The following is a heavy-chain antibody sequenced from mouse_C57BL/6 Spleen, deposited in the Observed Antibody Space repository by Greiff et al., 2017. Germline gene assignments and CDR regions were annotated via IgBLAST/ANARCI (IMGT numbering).Heavy chain of an antibody. D-gene: IGHD1-1*01. V-gene: IGHV5-4*01. CDR1: GFTFSSYA. CDR3: AREGVVENWYFDV. J-gene: IGHJ1*03. Sequence: EVKLVESGGGLVKPGGSLKLSCAASGFTFSSYAMSLVRQTPEKRLEWVATISDGGSYTSYPDNVKGRFTISRDNAKNNLYLQMSHLKSEDTAMYYCAREGVVENWYFDVWGTGTTVTVSS. CDR2: ISDGGSYT.